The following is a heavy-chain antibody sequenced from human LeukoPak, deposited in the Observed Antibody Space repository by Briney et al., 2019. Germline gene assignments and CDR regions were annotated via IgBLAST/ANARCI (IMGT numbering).Heavy chain of an antibody. D-gene: IGHD6-6*01. CDR2: IYYSGTT. Sequence: SETLSLTCTVSGGPISSSNYYWDWIRQPPGKGLEWIGCIYYSGTTYYNPSLKSRLTISVDTSKNQFSLRLSSVTAADTAVYYCARHNTSSPPDYWGQGTLVTVSS. V-gene: IGHV4-39*01. J-gene: IGHJ4*02. CDR3: ARHNTSSPPDY. CDR1: GGPISSSNYY.